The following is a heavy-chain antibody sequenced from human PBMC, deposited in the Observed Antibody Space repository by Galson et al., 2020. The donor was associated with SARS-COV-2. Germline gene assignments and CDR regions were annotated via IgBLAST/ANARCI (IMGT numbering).Heavy chain of an antibody. CDR2: IDPTDSET. CDR1: GYTFTTYW. CDR3: ARDYTASPE. D-gene: IGHD2-2*02. Sequence: GGSLRLSCKASGYTFTTYWISWVRQMPGKGLEWMGRIDPTDSETRYSPSFQGHVTISADKSINTAYLQWTSLKASDTAMYYCARDYTASPEWGQGTLVTVSS. J-gene: IGHJ4*02. V-gene: IGHV5-10-1*01.